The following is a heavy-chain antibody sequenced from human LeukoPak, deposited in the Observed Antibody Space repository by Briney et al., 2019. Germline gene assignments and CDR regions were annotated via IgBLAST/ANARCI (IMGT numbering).Heavy chain of an antibody. D-gene: IGHD6-13*01. CDR1: GGSFSGYY. V-gene: IGHV4-34*01. CDR3: ARGPGIAAAGTNYFDY. J-gene: IGHJ4*02. Sequence: SETLSLTCAVYGGSFSGYYWSWIRQPPGKGLEWIGEINHSGSTNYNPSLKSRVTISVDTSKNQFSLKLSSVTAADTAVYYCARGPGIAAAGTNYFDYWGQGTLVTVSS. CDR2: INHSGST.